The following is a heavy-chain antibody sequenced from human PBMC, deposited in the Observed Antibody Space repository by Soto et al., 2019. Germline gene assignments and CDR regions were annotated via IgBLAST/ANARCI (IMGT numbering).Heavy chain of an antibody. D-gene: IGHD3-22*01. J-gene: IGHJ5*02. CDR1: GGGYGSES. V-gene: IGHV1-69*06. CDR3: ARDGTDSGYYSTGPAS. CDR2: IIPIFGTT. Sequence: VKLSSKARGGGYGSESMTWAHQEPGQGLEWVGRIIPIFGTTNYAQNLQGRVTISADKSTLTSYMELHSLTSDDTALSYCARDGTDSGYYSTGPASWVKGTQVTGSS.